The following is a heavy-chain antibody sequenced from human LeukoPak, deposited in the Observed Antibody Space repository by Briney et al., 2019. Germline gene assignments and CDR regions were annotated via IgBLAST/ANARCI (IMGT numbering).Heavy chain of an antibody. D-gene: IGHD3-10*01. V-gene: IGHV4-39*07. J-gene: IGHJ5*02. CDR3: AREPNYYYGSGSYVS. Sequence: SQTLSLTCTVSGGSISSSSYYWGWIRQPPGKGLEWIGSIYYSGSTYYNPSLKSRVTISVDTSKNRFSLKLSSVTAADTAVYYCAREPNYYYGSGSYVSWGQGTLVTVSS. CDR2: IYYSGST. CDR1: GGSISSSSYY.